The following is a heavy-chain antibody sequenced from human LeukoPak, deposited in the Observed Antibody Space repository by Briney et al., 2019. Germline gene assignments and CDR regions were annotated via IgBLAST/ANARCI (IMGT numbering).Heavy chain of an antibody. Sequence: PSETLSLTCTVSGGSISSYYWSWIRQPPGKGLEWIGYIYTSGSTNYNPSLKSRVTISVDTSKNQFSLKLSSVTAADTAVYYCARLYCTNGVCYLGYWGQGILVTVSS. CDR2: IYTSGST. CDR1: GGSISSYY. CDR3: ARLYCTNGVCYLGY. V-gene: IGHV4-4*09. D-gene: IGHD2-8*01. J-gene: IGHJ4*02.